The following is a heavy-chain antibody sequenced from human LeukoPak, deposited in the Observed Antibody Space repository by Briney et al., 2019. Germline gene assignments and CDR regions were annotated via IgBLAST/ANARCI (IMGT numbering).Heavy chain of an antibody. CDR3: ATDRPSVGSGSYYPYYYYGMDV. Sequence: ASVKVSCKVSGYTLTELSMHWVRQAPGKGLEWMGGFDPEDGETIYAQKFQGRVTMTEDTSTDTAYMELSSLRSEDTVVYYCATDRPSVGSGSYYPYYYYGMDVWGQGTTVTVSS. CDR1: GYTLTELS. V-gene: IGHV1-24*01. D-gene: IGHD3-10*01. CDR2: FDPEDGET. J-gene: IGHJ6*02.